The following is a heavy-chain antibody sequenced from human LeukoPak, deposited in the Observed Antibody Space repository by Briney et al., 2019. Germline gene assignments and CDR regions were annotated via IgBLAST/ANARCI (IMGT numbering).Heavy chain of an antibody. D-gene: IGHD1-26*01. J-gene: IGHJ4*02. CDR1: GFTFSNFD. Sequence: GGSLRLSCAASGFTFSNFDMTWVRQAPGKGLEWASHISSRGGTPHYAASVKGRFTISRDNFKNTLYLQMNSLRDEDTAVYFCARDILGATKGGGDYWGQGTLVTVSS. V-gene: IGHV3-23*01. CDR3: ARDILGATKGGGDY. CDR2: ISSRGGTP.